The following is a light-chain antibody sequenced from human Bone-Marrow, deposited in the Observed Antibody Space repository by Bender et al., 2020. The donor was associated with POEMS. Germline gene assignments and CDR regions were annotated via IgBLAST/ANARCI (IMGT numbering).Light chain of an antibody. Sequence: QSALTQPPSASGSPGQSVTISCSGASSDVGGYNFVSWYQHHLGKAPKLMLYENFKRPSGVSHRFSGSKSGNTASLTISGLQAEDEADYYCCSKASPGVVFGGGTKLTVL. CDR3: CSKASPGVV. V-gene: IGLV2-8*01. CDR2: ENF. J-gene: IGLJ2*01. CDR1: SSDVGGYNF.